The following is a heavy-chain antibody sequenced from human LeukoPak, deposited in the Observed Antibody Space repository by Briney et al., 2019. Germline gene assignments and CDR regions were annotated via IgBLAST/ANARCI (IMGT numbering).Heavy chain of an antibody. J-gene: IGHJ6*02. CDR3: ARCRGDYYYGMDV. Sequence: SETLSLTCTVSGASISSYYWSWIRQPPGKGLEWIGYIYYTGSTNYNPSLKSRVTISLDTSKNQFSLKLNSVTAADTAVYYCARCRGDYYYGMDVWGQGTTVTVSS. V-gene: IGHV4-59*01. CDR1: GASISSYY. D-gene: IGHD1-26*01. CDR2: IYYTGST.